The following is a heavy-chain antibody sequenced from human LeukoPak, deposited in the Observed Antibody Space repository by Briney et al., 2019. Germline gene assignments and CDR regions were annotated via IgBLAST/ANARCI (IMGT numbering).Heavy chain of an antibody. CDR2: TYYRSKWYN. Sequence: SQTLSLTCAISGDSVSSNSAAWNWIRQSPSRGLEWLGRTYYRSKWYNDYAVSVKGRIAINPDTSKNQFSLQRNSVTPEDTAVYYCARAKGRSPLFDYWGQGTLVTVSS. D-gene: IGHD6-13*01. V-gene: IGHV6-1*01. CDR3: ARAKGRSPLFDY. J-gene: IGHJ4*02. CDR1: GDSVSSNSAA.